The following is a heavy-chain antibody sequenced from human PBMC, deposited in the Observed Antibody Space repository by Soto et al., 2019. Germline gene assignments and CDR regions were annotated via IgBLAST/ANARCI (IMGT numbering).Heavy chain of an antibody. CDR2: INPNSGGT. V-gene: IGHV1-2*04. D-gene: IGHD6-19*01. CDR1: GYTFTGYY. Sequence: QVPLVQSGAEVKKPGASVKVSCKASGYTFTGYYMHWVRQAPGQGLEWMGWINPNSGGTNYAQKFQGWVTMTRDTSISTAYMELSRLRSDDTAVYYCARVKGPQWKDAFDIWGQGTMVTVSS. CDR3: ARVKGPQWKDAFDI. J-gene: IGHJ3*02.